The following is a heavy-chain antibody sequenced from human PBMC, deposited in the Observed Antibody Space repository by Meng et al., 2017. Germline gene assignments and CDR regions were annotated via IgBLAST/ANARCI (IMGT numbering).Heavy chain of an antibody. J-gene: IGHJ4*02. D-gene: IGHD4-23*01. Sequence: QVQLVQSGAAVTTPGASVKVSCKASGYSFTAYYMHWVRQAPGQGLEWMGRINPNSGGTDSAQKFQGRVTMTRDMSISTAYMELYRLTSDDTAVYYCARVDGGNYLFDYWGQGTLVTVSS. CDR1: GYSFTAYY. CDR2: INPNSGGT. CDR3: ARVDGGNYLFDY. V-gene: IGHV1-2*06.